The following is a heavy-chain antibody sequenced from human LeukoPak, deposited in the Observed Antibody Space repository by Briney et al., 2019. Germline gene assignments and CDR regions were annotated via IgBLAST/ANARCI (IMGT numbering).Heavy chain of an antibody. J-gene: IGHJ3*02. D-gene: IGHD4-23*01. Sequence: GASVKVSCNASGYTFTSYGISWVRQAPGQGLEWMGWISAYNGNTNYAQKLQGRVTMTTDTSTSTACMELRSLRSDDTAVYYCAINHDYGGTLGAFDIWGQGTMVTVSS. CDR1: GYTFTSYG. CDR3: AINHDYGGTLGAFDI. V-gene: IGHV1-18*01. CDR2: ISAYNGNT.